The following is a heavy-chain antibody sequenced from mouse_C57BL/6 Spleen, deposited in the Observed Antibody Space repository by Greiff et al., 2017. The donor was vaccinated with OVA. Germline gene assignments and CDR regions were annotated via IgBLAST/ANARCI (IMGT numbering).Heavy chain of an antibody. Sequence: QVTLKECGPGILQPSQTLSLACTFSGFSLSTSGMGLSWLRKPSGKALEWLASIWNNANYYKPSLKSRLTISKETSNYQVFLKLTSVDTADSATYYGAWRETDGYYEEGAMDYWGQGTSVTVSS. CDR1: FSLSTSGMGL. CDR3: WRETDGYYEEGAMDY. CDR2: WNNANY. V-gene: IGHV8-2*01. J-gene: IGHJ4*01. D-gene: IGHD2-3*01.